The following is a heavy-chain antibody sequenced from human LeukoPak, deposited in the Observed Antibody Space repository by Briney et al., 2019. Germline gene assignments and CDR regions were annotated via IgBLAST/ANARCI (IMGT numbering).Heavy chain of an antibody. Sequence: SETLSLTCTVSGGFITTYYWSWIRQPAGKGLEWIGRMYSRGSTNYNPSLKSRVTISVDESKNQFSWKQSYVTAADTAVYYCAGEGHYYDSTGYYYGGEDYWGQGTLVTVSS. CDR3: AGEGHYYDSTGYYYGGEDY. V-gene: IGHV4-4*07. D-gene: IGHD3-22*01. CDR2: MYSRGST. J-gene: IGHJ4*02. CDR1: GGFITTYY.